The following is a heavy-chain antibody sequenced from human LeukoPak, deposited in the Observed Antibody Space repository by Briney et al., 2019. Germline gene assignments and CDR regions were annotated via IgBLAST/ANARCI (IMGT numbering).Heavy chain of an antibody. CDR3: ARQAGSGGCLDY. CDR1: GDAIGGSVDY. CDR2: IFYSGRT. D-gene: IGHD3-10*01. Sequence: PSETLSLTCTVSGDAIGGSVDYWVWIRQPPGKGLEWIGSIFYSGRTYYHPSLKSRVTISVDTSKNQFSLKLTSVTAAHTAVYYCARQAGSGGCLDYWGQGTLVTVSS. V-gene: IGHV4-39*01. J-gene: IGHJ4*02.